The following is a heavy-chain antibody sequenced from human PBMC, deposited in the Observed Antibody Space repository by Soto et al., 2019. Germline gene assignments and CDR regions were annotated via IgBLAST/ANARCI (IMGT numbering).Heavy chain of an antibody. J-gene: IGHJ3*02. D-gene: IGHD5-18*01. CDR1: GFTFDDYG. CDR3: ARAEGGYMYGCGPFGI. V-gene: IGHV3-20*04. CDR2: INWNGGST. Sequence: EVQLVESGGGVVRPGGSLRLSCAASGFTFDDYGMSWVRQAPGKGLEWVSGINWNGGSTGYADSVKGRFTISRDNAKNSLYLQMNRPRGAATALYYCARAEGGYMYGCGPFGIWGRGTMVTVSS.